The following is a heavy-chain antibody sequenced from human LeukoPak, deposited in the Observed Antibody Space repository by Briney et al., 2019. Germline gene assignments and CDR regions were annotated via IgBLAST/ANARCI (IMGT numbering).Heavy chain of an antibody. V-gene: IGHV3-7*01. CDR3: ARQSARNWFDP. CDR1: GFAFRTYW. CDR2: INQDGSGK. J-gene: IGHJ5*02. D-gene: IGHD3-3*01. Sequence: PGGSLRLSCAASGFAFRTYWMTWVRQAPGKGLDWVASINQDGSGKYYVDSVKGRFTISRDNTKNSLYLQMNTLRPEDTAAYYCARQSARNWFDPWGQGTLVTVSS.